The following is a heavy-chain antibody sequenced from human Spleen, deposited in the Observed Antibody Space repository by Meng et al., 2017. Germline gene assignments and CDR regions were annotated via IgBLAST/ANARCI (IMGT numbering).Heavy chain of an antibody. CDR3: ARDWWSYSDY. CDR1: GYTFIGNY. V-gene: IGHV1-2*02. CDR2: INPNTGGT. D-gene: IGHD2-15*01. J-gene: IGHJ4*02. Sequence: ASVKVSCKASGYTFIGNYLHWVRQAPGQGLEWLGWINPNTGGTNYAQNFQGRVTMTRDTSISTAYMELSSLRSDDTAVYYCARDWWSYSDYWGQGTLVTVSS.